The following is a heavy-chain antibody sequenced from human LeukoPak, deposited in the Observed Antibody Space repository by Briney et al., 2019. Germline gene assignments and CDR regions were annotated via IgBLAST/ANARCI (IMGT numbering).Heavy chain of an antibody. CDR2: IYPGDSDT. D-gene: IGHD2-15*01. Sequence: GESLKISCKASGYDFTSYWVGWVRQMPGNGLEWMGIIYPGDSDTRYSPSFQGQVTISADKSISTAYLQWSSLKASDTAMYYCARHWRYCSSDRCYPDYWGQGTLVTVSS. V-gene: IGHV5-51*01. CDR1: GYDFTSYW. CDR3: ARHWRYCSSDRCYPDY. J-gene: IGHJ4*02.